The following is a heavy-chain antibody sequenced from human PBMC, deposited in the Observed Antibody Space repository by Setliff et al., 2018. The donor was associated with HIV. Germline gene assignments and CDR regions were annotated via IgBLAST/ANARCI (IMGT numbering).Heavy chain of an antibody. CDR1: GDSISSGYYY. CDR2: ISTSGST. J-gene: IGHJ3*02. Sequence: PSETLSLTCTASGDSISSGYYYWSWLRQPAGKGLEWIGRISTSGSTNYSPSLRSRVTILVDTSKNQFSLKVRSVTAADTAVYYCARLGMTTVGIGDVFDIWGQGTMVTVSS. V-gene: IGHV4-61*02. D-gene: IGHD4-17*01. CDR3: ARLGMTTVGIGDVFDI.